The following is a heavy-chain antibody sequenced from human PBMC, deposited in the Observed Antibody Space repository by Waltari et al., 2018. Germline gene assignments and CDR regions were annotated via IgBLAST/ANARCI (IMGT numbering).Heavy chain of an antibody. J-gene: IGHJ6*03. V-gene: IGHV4-39*01. CDR1: GGSLSSSSYY. D-gene: IGHD2-21*01. CDR3: ARQDCGGDCYWGYYYYMDV. CDR2: IYYSGST. Sequence: QLQLQESGPGLVKPSETLSLTCTVSGGSLSSSSYYWGWIRPPPGKGLEWIGSIYYSGSTYYNPSLKSRVTISVDTSKNQFSLKLSSVTAADTAVYYCARQDCGGDCYWGYYYYMDVWGKGTTVTVSS.